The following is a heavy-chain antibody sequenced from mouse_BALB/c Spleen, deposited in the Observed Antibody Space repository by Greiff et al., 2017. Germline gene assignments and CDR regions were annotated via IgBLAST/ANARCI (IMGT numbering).Heavy chain of an antibody. CDR3: VRHDYGNSYYYAMDY. CDR1: GFTFNTYA. Sequence: EVHLVESGGGLVQPKGSLKLSCAASGFTFNTYAMNWVRQAPGKGLEWVARIRSKSNNYATYYADSVKDRFTISRDDSQSMLYLQMNNLKTEDTAMYYCVRHDYGNSYYYAMDYWGQGTSVTVSS. D-gene: IGHD2-1*01. CDR2: IRSKSNNYAT. J-gene: IGHJ4*01. V-gene: IGHV10-1*02.